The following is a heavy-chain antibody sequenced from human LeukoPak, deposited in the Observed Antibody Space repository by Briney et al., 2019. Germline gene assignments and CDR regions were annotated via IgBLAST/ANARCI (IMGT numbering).Heavy chain of an antibody. J-gene: IGHJ4*02. Sequence: SETLSLTCTVSGGSISSYYWGWIRQPPGKGLEWIGSIYYSGSTYYNPSLKSRVTISVDTSKNQFSLKLSSVTAADTAVYYCARKDYGDYTLDYWGQGTLVTVSS. CDR1: GGSISSYY. V-gene: IGHV4-39*01. D-gene: IGHD4-17*01. CDR2: IYYSGST. CDR3: ARKDYGDYTLDY.